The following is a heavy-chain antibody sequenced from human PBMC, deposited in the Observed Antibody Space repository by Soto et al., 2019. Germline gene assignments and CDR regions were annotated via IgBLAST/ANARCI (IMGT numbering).Heavy chain of an antibody. Sequence: GGSLRLSCTGSGFTFSRYWMSWVRQAPGKGLEWVANIKEDGSEKSYVDSVKGRFTITRDNAKNSLYLEMNSLRAEETAVYYCARLFDHYDSSGYDTYFDYWGQGTLVTVSS. CDR1: GFTFSRYW. CDR2: IKEDGSEK. V-gene: IGHV3-7*05. J-gene: IGHJ4*02. D-gene: IGHD3-22*01. CDR3: ARLFDHYDSSGYDTYFDY.